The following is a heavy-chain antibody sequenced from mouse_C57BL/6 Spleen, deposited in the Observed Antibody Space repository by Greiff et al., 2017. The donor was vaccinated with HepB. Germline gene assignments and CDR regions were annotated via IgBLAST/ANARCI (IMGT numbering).Heavy chain of an antibody. J-gene: IGHJ2*01. CDR3: AREGAYYGSQFDY. Sequence: VQLQQSGAELVKPGASVKLSCKASGYTFTSYWMHWVKQRPGQGLEWIGMIHPNSGSTNYNEKFKSKATLTVDKSSSTAYMQLSSLTAEDFAVYYCAREGAYYGSQFDYWGQGTTLTVSS. V-gene: IGHV1-64*01. CDR2: IHPNSGST. CDR1: GYTFTSYW. D-gene: IGHD1-1*01.